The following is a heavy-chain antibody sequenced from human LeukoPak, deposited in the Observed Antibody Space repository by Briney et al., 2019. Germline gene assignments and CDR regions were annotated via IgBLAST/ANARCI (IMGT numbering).Heavy chain of an antibody. Sequence: GGSLRLSCAASGFTFSNSAMSWVRQAPGKGLEWVSTISGSDSSTYYADSVKDRFTISRDDPHNTLYLQMNSLRAEDTAVYYCARDPYSGSYGNYYYYFMDVWGKGTTVTISS. D-gene: IGHD1-26*01. CDR1: GFTFSNSA. CDR3: ARDPYSGSYGNYYYYFMDV. J-gene: IGHJ6*03. CDR2: ISGSDSST. V-gene: IGHV3-23*01.